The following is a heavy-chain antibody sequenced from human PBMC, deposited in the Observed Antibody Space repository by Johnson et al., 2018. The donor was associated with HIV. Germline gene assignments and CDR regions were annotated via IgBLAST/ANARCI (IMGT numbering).Heavy chain of an antibody. Sequence: EVQLVESGGGLIQPGGSLRLSCAASGFTVSTYYMTWVRQASGKGLELVSLLYSSGKTYYADSVKGRFTISRDNSKNTLYLQMNSLRVEDTAVYYCATELLRTEHDAFDIWGQGTMVTVSS. V-gene: IGHV3-53*01. J-gene: IGHJ3*02. CDR2: LYSSGKT. CDR1: GFTVSTYY. D-gene: IGHD3-10*01. CDR3: ATELLRTEHDAFDI.